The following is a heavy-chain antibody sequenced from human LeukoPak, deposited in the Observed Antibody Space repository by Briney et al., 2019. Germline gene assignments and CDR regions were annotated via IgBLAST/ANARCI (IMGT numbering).Heavy chain of an antibody. Sequence: GGSLRLSCAASGFTFSSYAMHWVRQAPGKGLEYVSAISSNGGSTYYANSVKGRFTISRDNSKNTLYLQMGSLRAEDMAVYYCARDDPYDSLDYWGQGTLVTVSS. J-gene: IGHJ4*02. CDR2: ISSNGGST. D-gene: IGHD3-22*01. CDR1: GFTFSSYA. CDR3: ARDDPYDSLDY. V-gene: IGHV3-64*01.